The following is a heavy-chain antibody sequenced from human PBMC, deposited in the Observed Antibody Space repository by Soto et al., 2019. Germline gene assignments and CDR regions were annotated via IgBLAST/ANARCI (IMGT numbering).Heavy chain of an antibody. D-gene: IGHD6-13*01. CDR1: GGSISSYY. V-gene: IGHV4-59*08. CDR3: ARLSSNWSSYYLDS. CDR2: IYYTGST. J-gene: IGHJ4*02. Sequence: SETLSLTCTVSGGSISSYYWSWIRQPPGKGLEWIGYIYYTGSTNYNPSLKSRVTISVDTSKNQFSLKLTSVTAADTAVYYCARLSSNWSSYYLDSWGQGALVTVSS.